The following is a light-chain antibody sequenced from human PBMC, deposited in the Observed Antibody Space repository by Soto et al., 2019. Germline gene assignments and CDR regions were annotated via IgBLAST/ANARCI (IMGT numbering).Light chain of an antibody. CDR1: NVGSKS. J-gene: IGLJ1*01. V-gene: IGLV3-21*02. CDR2: DDS. CDR3: QVWDSSSDPHYV. Sequence: SYELAQPPSVSVAPGQTARITCGGDNVGSKSVHWYQQKPGQAPVPVVYDDSDRPSGIPERFSGYNSGNTATLTISRVEAGDEADYYCQVWDSSSDPHYVFGTGTKVTVL.